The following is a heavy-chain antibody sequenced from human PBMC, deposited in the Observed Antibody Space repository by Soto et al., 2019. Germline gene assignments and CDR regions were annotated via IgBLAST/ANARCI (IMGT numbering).Heavy chain of an antibody. CDR1: GGSISSGGYS. V-gene: IGHV4-30-2*02. D-gene: IGHD4-17*01. Sequence: ASETLSLTCAVSGGSISSGGYSWSWIRQPPGKGLEWIGYIYHSGSTYYNPSLKSRVTISVDTSKNQFSLKLSSVTAADTAVYYCARFRYGEPYNWFDPWGQGTLVTVSS. J-gene: IGHJ5*02. CDR2: IYHSGST. CDR3: ARFRYGEPYNWFDP.